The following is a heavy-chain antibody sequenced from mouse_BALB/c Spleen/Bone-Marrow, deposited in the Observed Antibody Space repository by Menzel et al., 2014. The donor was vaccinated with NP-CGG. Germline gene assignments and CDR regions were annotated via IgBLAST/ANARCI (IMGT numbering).Heavy chain of an antibody. V-gene: IGHV14-3*02. D-gene: IGHD1-1*01. CDR3: AVYYYGSSLFAY. J-gene: IGHJ3*01. CDR2: IDPANGNT. Sequence: VQLQQSGAELVKPGASVKLSCTASGFNIKDTYMHWVKQRPEQGLEWIGRIDPANGNTKYDPKFQGKATITADTSSNAAYLQLSSLTSEDTAVDYCAVYYYGSSLFAYWGQGTLVTVSA. CDR1: GFNIKDTY.